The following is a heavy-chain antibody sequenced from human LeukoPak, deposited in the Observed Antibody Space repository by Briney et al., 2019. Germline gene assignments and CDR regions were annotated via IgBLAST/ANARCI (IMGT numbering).Heavy chain of an antibody. CDR1: GGSISSSSYY. CDR2: IYYSGST. CDR3: ARGDYYDSSGYGFDY. J-gene: IGHJ4*02. Sequence: SETLSLTCTVSGGSISSSSYYWGWIRQPPGKGLEWIGSIYYSGSTYYNPSLKSRVTISADTSKNQFSLKLSSVTAADTAVYYCARGDYYDSSGYGFDYWGQGTLVTVSS. V-gene: IGHV4-39*01. D-gene: IGHD3-22*01.